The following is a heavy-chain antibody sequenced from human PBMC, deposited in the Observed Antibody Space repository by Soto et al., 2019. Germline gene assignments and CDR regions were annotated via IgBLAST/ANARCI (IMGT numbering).Heavy chain of an antibody. J-gene: IGHJ5*02. D-gene: IGHD2-2*02. V-gene: IGHV4-31*03. CDR2: IYYRGST. CDR1: GGSISSGGYY. Sequence: QVQLQESGPGLVKPSQTLSLTCTVSGGSISSGGYYWSWIRQHPVKGLEWIGYIYYRGSTYYKLYLMSRVTSEVDTSKNQFSLKMCSVTAADTAVYYCARSPPRYCSSTSCYTMYLGFDPLGQGTLVTVSS. CDR3: ARSPPRYCSSTSCYTMYLGFDP.